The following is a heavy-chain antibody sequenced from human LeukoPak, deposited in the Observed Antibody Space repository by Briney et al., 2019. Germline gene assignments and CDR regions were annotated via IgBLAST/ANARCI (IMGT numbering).Heavy chain of an antibody. Sequence: SETLSLTCTVSGGSIGIYYWNWIWQPAGKGLEWIGRIFTSGIANYNPSLKSPVTMSVDTSKNQFYLNLSSVTAADTAVYYCAREISGTYYNPLGYMDVWGKGTTVTVSS. D-gene: IGHD3-10*01. J-gene: IGHJ6*03. CDR3: AREISGTYYNPLGYMDV. CDR2: IFTSGIA. V-gene: IGHV4-4*07. CDR1: GGSIGIYY.